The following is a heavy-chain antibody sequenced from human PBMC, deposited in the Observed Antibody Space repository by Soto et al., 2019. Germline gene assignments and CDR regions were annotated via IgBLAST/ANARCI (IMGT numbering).Heavy chain of an antibody. D-gene: IGHD5-18*01. CDR3: AVTTMVRGEWWFDP. J-gene: IGHJ5*02. V-gene: IGHV1-18*01. CDR1: GYTFTSYG. Sequence: GASVKVACKASGYTFTSYGISWVRQAPGQGLEWMGWISAYNGNTNYAQKLQGRVTMTTDTSTSTAYMELRSLRSDDTAVYYCAVTTMVRGEWWFDPWGQGTLVTVSS. CDR2: ISAYNGNT.